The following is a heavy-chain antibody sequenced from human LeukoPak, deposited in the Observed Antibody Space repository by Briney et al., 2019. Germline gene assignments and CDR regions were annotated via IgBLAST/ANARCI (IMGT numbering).Heavy chain of an antibody. D-gene: IGHD3-16*01. Sequence: PGGSLRLSCAASGFPFSDYSMNWVRQAPGKWLEWISAITSDSNLIYYADSMRGRITISTDNAENSVYLQMNGLRTEDTAIYYCASGGATVWGYWGQGALVIVSS. CDR1: GFPFSDYS. CDR2: ITSDSNLI. V-gene: IGHV3-21*06. CDR3: ASGGATVWGY. J-gene: IGHJ4*02.